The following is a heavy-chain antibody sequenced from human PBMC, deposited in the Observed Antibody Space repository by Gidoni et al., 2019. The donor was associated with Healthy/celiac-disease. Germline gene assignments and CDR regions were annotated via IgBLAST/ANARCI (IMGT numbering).Heavy chain of an antibody. CDR2: IYSGGST. Sequence: EVQLVESGGGLVHPGGSLRLSCAASGFTVSSNYMSWVRQAPGKGLEWVSVIYSGGSTYYADSVKGRFTISRDNSKNTLYLQMNSLRAEDTAVYYCARSPLRKHAFDIWGQGTMVTVSS. CDR3: ARSPLRKHAFDI. V-gene: IGHV3-66*01. J-gene: IGHJ3*02. CDR1: GFTVSSNY.